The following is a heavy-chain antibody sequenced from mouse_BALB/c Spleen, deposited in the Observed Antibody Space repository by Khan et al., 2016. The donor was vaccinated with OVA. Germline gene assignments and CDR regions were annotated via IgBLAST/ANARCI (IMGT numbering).Heavy chain of an antibody. Sequence: QVQLKESGPGLVAPSQSLSITCTVSGFSLTSYGIHWVRQPPGKGLEWLGVIWAGGSTNYNSALMSRLSISKDNSKSQVFLKMNSLQTDDTAMYYCARGDGYYEDAMDYWGQGTSVTVS. J-gene: IGHJ4*01. CDR3: ARGDGYYEDAMDY. CDR2: IWAGGST. V-gene: IGHV2-9*02. D-gene: IGHD2-3*01. CDR1: GFSLTSYG.